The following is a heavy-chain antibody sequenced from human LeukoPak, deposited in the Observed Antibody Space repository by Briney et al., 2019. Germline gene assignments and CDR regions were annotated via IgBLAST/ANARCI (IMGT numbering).Heavy chain of an antibody. CDR3: ARARPTYYDILTGYYLADY. D-gene: IGHD3-9*01. CDR1: GYTFTGYY. V-gene: IGHV1-2*02. CDR2: INPNSGGT. Sequence: ASVKVSCKASGYTFTGYYMHWVRQAPGQGLEWMGWINPNSGGTNYAQKLQGRVTMTTDTSTSTAYMELRSLRSDDTAVYYCARARPTYYDILTGYYLADYWGQGTLVTVSS. J-gene: IGHJ4*02.